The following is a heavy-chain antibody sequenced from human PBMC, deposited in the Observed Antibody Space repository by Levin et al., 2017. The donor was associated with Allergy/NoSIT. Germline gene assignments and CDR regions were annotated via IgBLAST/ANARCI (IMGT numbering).Heavy chain of an antibody. J-gene: IGHJ4*02. CDR1: GFTFDDYA. D-gene: IGHD3-9*01. CDR2: ISWNSGSI. CDR3: AKDNYDILTGYLDY. V-gene: IGHV3-9*01. Sequence: SCAASGFTFDDYAMHWVRQAPGKGLEWVSGISWNSGSIGYADSVKGRFTISRDNAKNSLYLQMNSLRAEDTALYYCAKDNYDILTGYLDYWGQGTLVTVSS.